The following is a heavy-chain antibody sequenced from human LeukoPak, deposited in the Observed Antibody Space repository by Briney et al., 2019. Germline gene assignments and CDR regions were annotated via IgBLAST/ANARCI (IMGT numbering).Heavy chain of an antibody. D-gene: IGHD6-13*01. CDR2: INHSGST. V-gene: IGHV4-34*01. CDR1: GGSFSGYY. J-gene: IGHJ5*02. CDR3: AKYSSSWYMGWFDP. Sequence: SETLSLTCAVYGGSFSGYYWSWIRQPPGKGLEWIGEINHSGSTNYNPSLKSRVTISVDTSKNQFSLKLSSVTAADAAVYYCAKYSSSWYMGWFDPWGQGTLVTVSS.